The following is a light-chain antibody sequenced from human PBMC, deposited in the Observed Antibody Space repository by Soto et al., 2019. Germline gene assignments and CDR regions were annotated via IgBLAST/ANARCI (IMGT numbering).Light chain of an antibody. J-gene: IGKJ1*01. V-gene: IGKV3-20*02. CDR1: QSVSSSF. Sequence: PGERATLSCRASQSVSSSFLAWYQQKPGQAPRLLIYDASSRATGIPSRFSGSGSGTDFTLTISGLQPEDFATYFCQQSYSSPQTFGQGTKVDIK. CDR3: QQSYSSPQT. CDR2: DAS.